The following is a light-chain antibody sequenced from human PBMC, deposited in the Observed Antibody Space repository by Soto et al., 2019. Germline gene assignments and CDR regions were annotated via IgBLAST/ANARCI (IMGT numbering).Light chain of an antibody. V-gene: IGKV1-39*01. CDR2: AAS. J-gene: IGKJ5*01. Sequence: DIQMTQSPSSLSASVGDRVTITCRASQSISSYLNWYQQKPGKAPKLLIYAASSLQSGVPLRFSGSGSGTDFTLTISSLQPEDFATYYCQQSYSTPTFGQGTRLEIK. CDR3: QQSYSTPT. CDR1: QSISSY.